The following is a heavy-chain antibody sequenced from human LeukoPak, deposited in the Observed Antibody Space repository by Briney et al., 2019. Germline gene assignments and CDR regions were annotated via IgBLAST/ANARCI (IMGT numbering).Heavy chain of an antibody. D-gene: IGHD5-24*01. Sequence: SETLSLTCTVSGGSINSYYWTWIRQPPGKGLEWIGYIYTTGSTNYNPSLQSRVTISADLSKNQFSLKLSSVTAADTAVYYCARGGYNGAFDIWGQGTMVTVSS. J-gene: IGHJ3*02. CDR1: GGSINSYY. CDR3: ARGGYNGAFDI. V-gene: IGHV4-4*09. CDR2: IYTTGST.